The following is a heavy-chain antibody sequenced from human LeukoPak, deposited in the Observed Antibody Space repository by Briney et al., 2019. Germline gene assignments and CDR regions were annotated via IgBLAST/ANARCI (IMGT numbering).Heavy chain of an antibody. CDR1: GGSFSGYY. D-gene: IGHD3-16*01. CDR3: ARDRGSNAYTDY. V-gene: IGHV4-34*01. Sequence: SETLSLTCAVYGGSFSGYYWSWIRQPPGKGLEWIGEINHSGSTNYNPSLKSRVTISVDTSKNQFSLKLSSVTAADTAVYYCARDRGSNAYTDYWGQGTLVTVSS. J-gene: IGHJ4*02. CDR2: INHSGST.